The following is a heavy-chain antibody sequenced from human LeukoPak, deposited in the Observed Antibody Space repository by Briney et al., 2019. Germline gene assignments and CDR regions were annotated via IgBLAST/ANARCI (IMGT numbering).Heavy chain of an antibody. J-gene: IGHJ6*02. CDR1: GFTFSSYA. CDR2: ISSNGGST. D-gene: IGHD2-21*02. CDR3: ARGGIVVVTALDGMDV. V-gene: IGHV3-64*01. Sequence: PGGSLRLSCAASGFTFSSYAMHWVRQAPGKGLEYVSAISSNGGSTYYANSVKGRFTISRDNSKNTLYLQMGSLRAEGMAVYYCARGGIVVVTALDGMDVWGQGTTVIVSS.